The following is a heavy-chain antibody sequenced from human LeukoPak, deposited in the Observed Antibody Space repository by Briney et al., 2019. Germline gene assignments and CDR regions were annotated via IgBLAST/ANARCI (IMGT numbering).Heavy chain of an antibody. Sequence: PSETLSLTRAVSGGSISNGGYSWSWIRQPPGKGLEWIGYIYQSGSTNYNPSLKSRVTISVDRSKSQVSLKLSSVTAADTAVYYCAKEGGWLHRRGFEIWGQGTMVTVSS. CDR2: IYQSGST. J-gene: IGHJ3*02. D-gene: IGHD5-24*01. CDR3: AKEGGWLHRRGFEI. V-gene: IGHV4-30-2*01. CDR1: GGSISNGGYS.